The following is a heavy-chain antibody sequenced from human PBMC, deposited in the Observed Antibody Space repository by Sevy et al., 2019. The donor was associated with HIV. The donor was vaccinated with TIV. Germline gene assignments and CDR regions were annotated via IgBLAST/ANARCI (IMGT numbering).Heavy chain of an antibody. CDR1: GGSISSGGYY. Sequence: TLSLTCTVSGGSISSGGYYWSWIRQHPGKGLEWIGYIYYSGSTYYNPSLKSRVTISVDTSKNQFSLKLSSVTAADTAVYYCARDRGVKGEFDYWGQGTLVTVSS. D-gene: IGHD2-8*01. J-gene: IGHJ4*02. V-gene: IGHV4-31*03. CDR2: IYYSGST. CDR3: ARDRGVKGEFDY.